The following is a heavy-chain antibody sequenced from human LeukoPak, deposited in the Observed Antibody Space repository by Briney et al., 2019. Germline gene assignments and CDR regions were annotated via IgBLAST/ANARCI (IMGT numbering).Heavy chain of an antibody. D-gene: IGHD2-15*01. CDR1: GFTVGRNY. Sequence: GGSLRLSCAASGFTVGRNYMSWVRQAPGKGLEWVSVIYSGGSTYYADSVKGRFTISRDNSKNTLYLQMNSLRAEDTAVYYCAREDGYCSGGSCYDDAFDIWGQGTMVTVSS. J-gene: IGHJ3*02. CDR3: AREDGYCSGGSCYDDAFDI. CDR2: IYSGGST. V-gene: IGHV3-53*01.